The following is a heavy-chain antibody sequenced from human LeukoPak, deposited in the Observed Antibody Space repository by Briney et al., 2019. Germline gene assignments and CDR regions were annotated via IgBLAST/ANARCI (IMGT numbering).Heavy chain of an antibody. CDR1: GFTVSSNY. CDR2: IYSGGNT. Sequence: GGSLRLSCAASGFTVSSNYMSWVRQAPGKGLEWVSLIYSGGNTYYADSVKGRFTISRDSSKNTLYLQMNSLRAEDTAVYYCARADITAAGTADYWGQGTLVTVSS. J-gene: IGHJ4*02. V-gene: IGHV3-53*01. CDR3: ARADITAAGTADY. D-gene: IGHD6-13*01.